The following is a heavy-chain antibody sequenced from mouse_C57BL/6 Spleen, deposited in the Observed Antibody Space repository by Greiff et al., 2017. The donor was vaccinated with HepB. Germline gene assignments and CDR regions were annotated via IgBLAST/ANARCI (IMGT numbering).Heavy chain of an antibody. CDR3: AGGNYEPWFAY. J-gene: IGHJ3*01. V-gene: IGHV1-82*01. D-gene: IGHD2-1*01. Sequence: VQLQQSGPELVKPGASVKISCKASGYAFSSSWMNWVKQRPGKGLEWIGRIYPGDGDTNYNGKFKGKATLTADKSSSTAYMQLSSLTSEDSAVYVCAGGNYEPWFAYWGQGTLVTVSA. CDR2: IYPGDGDT. CDR1: GYAFSSSW.